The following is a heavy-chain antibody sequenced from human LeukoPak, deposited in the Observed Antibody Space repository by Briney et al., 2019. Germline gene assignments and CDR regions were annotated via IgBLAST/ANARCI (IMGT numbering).Heavy chain of an antibody. Sequence: ASVKVSCKASGYTCTSYGISWVRQAPGQGLEWMAGMSAYNGNTNYAQKLQGRVTMTTDTSTSTAYMELRSLRSDDTAVYYCARFRMDYDSSGYFSDAFDIWGQGTMVTVSS. CDR1: GYTCTSYG. J-gene: IGHJ3*02. CDR2: MSAYNGNT. V-gene: IGHV1-18*04. CDR3: ARFRMDYDSSGYFSDAFDI. D-gene: IGHD3-22*01.